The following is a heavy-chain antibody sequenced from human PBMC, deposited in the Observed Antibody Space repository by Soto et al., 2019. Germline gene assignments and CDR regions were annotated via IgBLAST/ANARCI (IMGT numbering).Heavy chain of an antibody. CDR3: ARAVSWGPQERGWFDP. D-gene: IGHD3-16*01. Sequence: GGSLRLSCAASGFTFSSYAMHWVRQAPGKGLEWVAVISYDGSNKYYADSVKGRFTISRDNSKNTLYLQMNSLRAEDTAVYYCARAVSWGPQERGWFDPWGQGTLVTVSS. J-gene: IGHJ5*02. V-gene: IGHV3-30-3*01. CDR1: GFTFSSYA. CDR2: ISYDGSNK.